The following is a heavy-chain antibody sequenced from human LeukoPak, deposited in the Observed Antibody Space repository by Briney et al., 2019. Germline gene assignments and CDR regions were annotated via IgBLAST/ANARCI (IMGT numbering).Heavy chain of an antibody. CDR3: ARATRWYDY. J-gene: IGHJ4*02. V-gene: IGHV3-21*01. D-gene: IGHD6-13*01. CDR2: ISSGTGYI. CDR1: GFTFSSFG. Sequence: PGGSLRLSRAASGFTFSSFGMNWVRQAPGKGLEWVSSISSGTGYIYYADSVKGRFTISRDNAKTSLYLQMNSLRAEDTATYYCARATRWYDYWGQGTLVTVS.